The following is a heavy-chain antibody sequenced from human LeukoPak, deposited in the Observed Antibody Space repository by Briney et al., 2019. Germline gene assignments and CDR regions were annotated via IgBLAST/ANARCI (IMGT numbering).Heavy chain of an antibody. Sequence: ASVKVSCKASGYTFTGYYMHWVRQAPGQGLEWMGWINPNSGGTNYAQKFQGRVTMTRDTSISTAYMELSRLRSDDTAVYYCARVVVVANYFDYWGQGTLVTVSS. CDR1: GYTFTGYY. J-gene: IGHJ4*02. CDR3: ARVVVVANYFDY. CDR2: INPNSGGT. D-gene: IGHD3-22*01. V-gene: IGHV1-2*02.